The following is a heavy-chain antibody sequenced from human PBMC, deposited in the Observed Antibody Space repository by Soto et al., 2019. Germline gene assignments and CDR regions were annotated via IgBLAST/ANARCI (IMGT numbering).Heavy chain of an antibody. CDR2: IWYDGSNK. D-gene: IGHD5-12*01. CDR1: GFTFSSYG. V-gene: IGHV3-33*01. J-gene: IGHJ4*02. CDR3: AREGGYKGGDY. Sequence: QVQLVESGGGVVQPGRSLRLSCAASGFTFSSYGMHWVRQAPGKGLEWVAVIWYDGSNKYYADSVKGRFTISRDNSKNTLYLQMNSLRAEDSAVSYCAREGGYKGGDYWGQGTLVTVSS.